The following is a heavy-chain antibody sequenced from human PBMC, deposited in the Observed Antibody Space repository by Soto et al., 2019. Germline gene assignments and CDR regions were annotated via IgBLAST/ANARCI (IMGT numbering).Heavy chain of an antibody. Sequence: QVQLVQSGAEVKKPGSSVKVSCKASGGTFSSYAISWVRQAPGQGLEWMGGIIPIFGTANYAQKFQGRVMITADESTTTAYMELSSLRSEDTAVYYCARDLGRITAPHYGMDVCGQGTTVTVSS. V-gene: IGHV1-69*01. CDR3: ARDLGRITAPHYGMDV. D-gene: IGHD6-6*01. CDR2: IIPIFGTA. CDR1: GGTFSSYA. J-gene: IGHJ6*01.